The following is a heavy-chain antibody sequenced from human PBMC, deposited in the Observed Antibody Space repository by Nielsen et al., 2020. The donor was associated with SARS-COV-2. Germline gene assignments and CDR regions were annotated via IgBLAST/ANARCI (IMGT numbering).Heavy chain of an antibody. Sequence: GGSLRLSCAASGFTFSRFGMHWVRQTPGRGLEWVAYISYDGSDQYYEDSLKGRFTISRDNSKNILYLQMNNLRAEDTAVYYCLRGWGFANHKRLRNPYYYYFGVDVWGQGSTVTVSS. D-gene: IGHD3-10*01. CDR2: ISYDGSDQ. CDR3: LRGWGFANHKRLRNPYYYYFGVDV. CDR1: GFTFSRFG. J-gene: IGHJ6*02. V-gene: IGHV3-30*03.